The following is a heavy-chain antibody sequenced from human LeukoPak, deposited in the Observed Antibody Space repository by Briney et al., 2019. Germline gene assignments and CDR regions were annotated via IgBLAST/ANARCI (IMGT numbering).Heavy chain of an antibody. J-gene: IGHJ5*02. Sequence: ASVKVSCKASGGTFSSYAISWVRQAPGQGLEWMGGIIPIFGTANYAQKFQGRVTITTDESTSTAYMELSSLRSEDTAVYYCARELFLRSFSDPNWFDPWGQGTLVTVSS. CDR2: IIPIFGTA. V-gene: IGHV1-69*05. D-gene: IGHD4-17*01. CDR1: GGTFSSYA. CDR3: ARELFLRSFSDPNWFDP.